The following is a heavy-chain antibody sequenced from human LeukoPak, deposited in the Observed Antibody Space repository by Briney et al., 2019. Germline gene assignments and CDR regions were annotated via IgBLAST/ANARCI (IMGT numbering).Heavy chain of an antibody. CDR2: IYYSGST. V-gene: IGHV4-59*08. Sequence: SETLSLTCTVSGGSISSYYWSWIRQPPGKGLEWIGYIYYSGSTNYNPSPKSRVTISVDTSKNQFSLKLSSVTAADTAVYYCARLPRGYCSGGSCYGIDYWGQGTLVTVSS. CDR3: ARLPRGYCSGGSCYGIDY. J-gene: IGHJ4*02. CDR1: GGSISSYY. D-gene: IGHD2-15*01.